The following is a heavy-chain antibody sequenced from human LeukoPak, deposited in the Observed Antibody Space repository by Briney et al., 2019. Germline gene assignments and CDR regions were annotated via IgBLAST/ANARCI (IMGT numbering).Heavy chain of an antibody. J-gene: IGHJ4*02. CDR1: GGSISTSYS. D-gene: IGHD1-26*01. Sequence: SETLSLTCTVSGGSISTSYSWGWIRQPPGKGLEWIGTFYYSGSTYYNPSLKSRVTISVDTSKNQFSLKLSSVTAADTAVYYCARLWELSHYFDYWGQGTLVTVSS. CDR2: FYYSGST. V-gene: IGHV4-39*07. CDR3: ARLWELSHYFDY.